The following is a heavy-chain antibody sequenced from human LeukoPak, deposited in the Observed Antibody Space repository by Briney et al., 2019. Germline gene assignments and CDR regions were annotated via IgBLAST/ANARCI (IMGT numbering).Heavy chain of an antibody. D-gene: IGHD3-10*01. CDR3: ARDEYGSGSPNVY. Sequence: ASVKVSCKSSGYTFTGYYMHWVRQAPGQGLEWMGWINPNSGGTNYAQKFQGRVTMTRDTSISTAYMELSRLRSDDTAVYYCARDEYGSGSPNVYWGQGTLVTVSS. CDR1: GYTFTGYY. V-gene: IGHV1-2*02. J-gene: IGHJ4*02. CDR2: INPNSGGT.